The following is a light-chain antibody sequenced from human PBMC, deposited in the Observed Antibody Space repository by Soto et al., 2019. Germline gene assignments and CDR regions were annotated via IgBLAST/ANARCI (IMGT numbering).Light chain of an antibody. CDR1: NSGSKN. V-gene: IGLV3-9*01. Sequence: SYELTQPLSVSVALGQTARITCGGNNSGSKNVHWYQQKPGQAPVPVIYRDSNRPSGIPERFSGSNSGNTATLTSSRAQAGDEADYYCQVWDSSTASVFGGGTQLTVL. CDR3: QVWDSSTASV. CDR2: RDS. J-gene: IGLJ7*01.